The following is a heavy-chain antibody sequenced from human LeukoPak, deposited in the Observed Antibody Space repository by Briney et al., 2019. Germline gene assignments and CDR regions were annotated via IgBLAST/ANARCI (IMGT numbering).Heavy chain of an antibody. D-gene: IGHD5-24*01. V-gene: IGHV3-7*01. CDR2: IKQDGSEK. J-gene: IGHJ6*02. CDR1: GFTFSSYW. CDR3: ARALGRLQPYYYYGMDV. Sequence: GGSLRLSCAASGFTFSSYWMSWVRQAPGKGLEWVANIKQDGSEKYYVDSVKGRFTISRDNAKNSPYLQMNSPRAEDTAVYYCARALGRLQPYYYYGMDVWGQGTTVTVSS.